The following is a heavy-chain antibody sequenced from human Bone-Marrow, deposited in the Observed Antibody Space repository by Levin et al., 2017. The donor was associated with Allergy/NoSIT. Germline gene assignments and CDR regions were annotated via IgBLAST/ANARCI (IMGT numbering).Heavy chain of an antibody. CDR2: IASDENDK. V-gene: IGHV3-30*01. J-gene: IGHJ6*03. CDR3: ARKLRNPVYHYMDV. Sequence: GESLKISCAASGFIFSNYALHWVRQAPGKGLQWVASIASDENDKYYAESLKGRVSISRDNSKSMVFLQVNSLGPDDTGVYFCARKLRNPVYHYMDVWGKGTTVTVSS. CDR1: GFIFSNYA.